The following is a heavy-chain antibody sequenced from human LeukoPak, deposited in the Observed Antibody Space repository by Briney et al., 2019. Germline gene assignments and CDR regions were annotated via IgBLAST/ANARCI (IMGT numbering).Heavy chain of an antibody. CDR3: AKTRQYFDFIDY. CDR1: GFTVSSKY. J-gene: IGHJ4*02. Sequence: PGGSLRLSCAASGFTVSSKYMSWVRQAPGKGLEWVSVIYSGGSTHYADSVKGRFTISRDNSKNTLYLQMNSLRAEDTAVYHCAKTRQYFDFIDYWGQGTLVTVSS. D-gene: IGHD3-9*01. V-gene: IGHV3-53*01. CDR2: IYSGGST.